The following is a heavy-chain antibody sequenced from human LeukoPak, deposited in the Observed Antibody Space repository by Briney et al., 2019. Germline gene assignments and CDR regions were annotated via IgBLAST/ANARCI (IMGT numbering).Heavy chain of an antibody. CDR1: GFTFSSYG. J-gene: IGHJ3*01. CDR2: ISGSGGST. V-gene: IGHV3-23*01. CDR3: AKDHYDILTGYYPDL. Sequence: GALRLSCAASGFTFSSYGMSWVRQAPGKGLEWVSAISGSGGSTYYADSVKGRFTISRDNSKNTLYLQMNSLRAEDTAVYYCAKDHYDILTGYYPDLWGQGTMVTVSS. D-gene: IGHD3-9*01.